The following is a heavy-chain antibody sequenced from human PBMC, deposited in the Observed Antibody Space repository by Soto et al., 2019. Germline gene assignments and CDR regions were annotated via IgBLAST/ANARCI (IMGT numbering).Heavy chain of an antibody. CDR2: ISYDGSNK. D-gene: IGHD6-19*01. J-gene: IGHJ5*02. V-gene: IGHV3-30-3*01. CDR1: GFTFSSYA. CDR3: TRDSEAGTKGRWFDP. Sequence: GGSLRLSCAASGFTFSSYAMHWVRQAPGKGLEWVAVISYDGSNKYYADTVKGRFTISRDNSKNTLYLQMNSLRAEDTAVYYCTRDSEAGTKGRWFDPWGQGT.